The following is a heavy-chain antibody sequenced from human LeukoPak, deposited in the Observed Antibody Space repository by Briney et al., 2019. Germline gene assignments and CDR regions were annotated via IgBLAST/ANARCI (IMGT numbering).Heavy chain of an antibody. CDR3: ARRRYFGIFIVKGDAFDI. J-gene: IGHJ3*02. CDR2: IYTSGST. Sequence: SQTLSLTCTVSGGSISSGSYYWSWIRQPAGKGLEWIGRIYTSGSTNYNPSLKSRVTISVDTSKNQFSLKLSSVAAADTAVYYCARRRYFGIFIVKGDAFDIWGHGTMVTVSS. D-gene: IGHD3-9*01. CDR1: GGSISSGSYY. V-gene: IGHV4-61*02.